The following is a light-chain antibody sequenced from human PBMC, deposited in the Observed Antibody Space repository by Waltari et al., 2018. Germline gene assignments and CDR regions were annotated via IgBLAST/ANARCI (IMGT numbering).Light chain of an antibody. Sequence: CRASQSVSSNYLAWYQQKPGQAPRLLIYGASYRATGIPDRFSGSGSATDFTLIISRLEPEDFAVYYCQLYDNSPPRFTFGPGTKVDIK. J-gene: IGKJ3*01. CDR2: GAS. CDR1: QSVSSNY. CDR3: QLYDNSPPRFT. V-gene: IGKV3-20*01.